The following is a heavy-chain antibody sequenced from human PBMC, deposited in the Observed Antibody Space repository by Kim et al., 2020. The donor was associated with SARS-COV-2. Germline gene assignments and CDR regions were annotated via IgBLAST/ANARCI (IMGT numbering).Heavy chain of an antibody. D-gene: IGHD2-2*01. CDR2: IRGNGGSP. J-gene: IGHJ6*03. V-gene: IGHV3-23*01. CDR3: AKDQGGCRTTSCSAFYM. Sequence: GGSLRLSCVGAGVSFYNYAVTWVRQAPGKGPEWVSTIRGNGGSPYYADSVRGRFSISRDDSKNAVYLQMNRLRVDDTAVYFCAKDQGGCRTTSCSAFYM. CDR1: GVSFYNYA.